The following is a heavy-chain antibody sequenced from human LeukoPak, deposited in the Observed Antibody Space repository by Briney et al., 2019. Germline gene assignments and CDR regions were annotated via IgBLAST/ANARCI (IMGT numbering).Heavy chain of an antibody. Sequence: PSETLSLTCTVSGGSISSYYWSWIRQPPGKGLEWIGYIYYSGSTNYNPSLKSRVTISVDTSKNQFSLKLSSVTAADTAVYYCARDYGSGSPKYDWFDPWGQGTLVTVSS. V-gene: IGHV4-59*01. D-gene: IGHD3-10*01. CDR2: IYYSGST. CDR3: ARDYGSGSPKYDWFDP. J-gene: IGHJ5*02. CDR1: GGSISSYY.